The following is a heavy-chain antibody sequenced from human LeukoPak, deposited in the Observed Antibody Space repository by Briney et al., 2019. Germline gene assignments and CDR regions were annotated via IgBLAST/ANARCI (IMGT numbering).Heavy chain of an antibody. D-gene: IGHD1-26*01. CDR3: ARVWELSFDY. CDR2: ISGSGSDI. CDR1: GFTFSDYN. V-gene: IGHV3-21*05. Sequence: PGGSLRLSCAASGFTFSDYNMNWVRQAPGKGLEWVSYISGSGSDIFYADSVKGRFTISRDNSKNTVHLQMNSLRAEDTAVYYCARVWELSFDYWGQGTLVTVS. J-gene: IGHJ4*02.